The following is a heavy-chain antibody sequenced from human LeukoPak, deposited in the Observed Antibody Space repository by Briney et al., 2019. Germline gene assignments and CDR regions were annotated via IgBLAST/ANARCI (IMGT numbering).Heavy chain of an antibody. Sequence: GRSLRLSCAASGFTFSSYGMHWVRQAPGKGLEWVAFISYDGSNKYYADSLKGRFTISRDNSKNTLYLQMNSLRAEDTAVYYCAKDPGEADSNGWYYFDYWGQGTLVTVSS. D-gene: IGHD6-19*01. J-gene: IGHJ4*02. CDR3: AKDPGEADSNGWYYFDY. CDR2: ISYDGSNK. CDR1: GFTFSSYG. V-gene: IGHV3-30*18.